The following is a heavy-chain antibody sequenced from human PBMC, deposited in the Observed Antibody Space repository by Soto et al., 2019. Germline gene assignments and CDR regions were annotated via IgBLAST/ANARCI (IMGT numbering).Heavy chain of an antibody. CDR3: ARSPHIQLWSYPSDY. CDR1: GGSISSSSYY. Sequence: SETLSLTCTVSGGSISSSSYYWGWIRQPPGKGLEWIGSIYYSGSTYYNPSLKSRATISVDTSKNQFSLKLSSVTAAGTAVYYCARSPHIQLWSYPSDYWGQGTLVTVSS. CDR2: IYYSGST. V-gene: IGHV4-39*01. J-gene: IGHJ4*02. D-gene: IGHD5-18*01.